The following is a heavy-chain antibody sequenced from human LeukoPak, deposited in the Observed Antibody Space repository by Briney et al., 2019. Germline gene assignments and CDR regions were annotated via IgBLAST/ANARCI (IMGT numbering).Heavy chain of an antibody. Sequence: ASVKVSCKASGYTFTGYYMHWVRQAPGQGLEWMGWMNPNSGNTGYAQKFQGRVTITRNTSISTAYMELSSLRSEDTAVYYCAREGDSRAFLDAFDIWGQGTMVTVSS. V-gene: IGHV1-8*03. CDR3: AREGDSRAFLDAFDI. D-gene: IGHD3-22*01. J-gene: IGHJ3*02. CDR1: GYTFTGYY. CDR2: MNPNSGNT.